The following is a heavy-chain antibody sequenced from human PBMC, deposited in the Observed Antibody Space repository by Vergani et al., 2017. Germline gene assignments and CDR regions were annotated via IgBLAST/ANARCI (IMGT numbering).Heavy chain of an antibody. D-gene: IGHD3-10*01. Sequence: QVQLQQWGAGLLKPSETLSLTCAVYGGSFSGYYWSWIRQPPGKGLEWIGVINHSGSTNYNPSLKSRVTISVDTSKNQFSLKLSSVTAADTAVYYCARGRGFGSYYYYYMDVWGKGTTVTVSS. CDR3: ARGRGFGSYYYYYMDV. CDR2: INHSGST. CDR1: GGSFSGYY. V-gene: IGHV4-34*01. J-gene: IGHJ6*03.